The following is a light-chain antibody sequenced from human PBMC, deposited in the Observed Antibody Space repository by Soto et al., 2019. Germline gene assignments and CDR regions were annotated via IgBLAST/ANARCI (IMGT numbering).Light chain of an antibody. V-gene: IGLV2-14*01. CDR1: SGDVGGFNY. J-gene: IGLJ2*01. CDR2: EVT. Sequence: QSALTQPASVSGSPGQSITISCTGTSGDVGGFNYVSWYQQHPGKAPKLMIYEVTNRPSGVSNRFSGSKSGNTASLTISGRQAEDEGDYYCSSYSTNYTLVFGGGTKLTVL. CDR3: SSYSTNYTLV.